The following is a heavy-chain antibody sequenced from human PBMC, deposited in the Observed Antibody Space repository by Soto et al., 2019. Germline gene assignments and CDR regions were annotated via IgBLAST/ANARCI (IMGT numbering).Heavy chain of an antibody. D-gene: IGHD6-13*01. V-gene: IGHV3-30*18. J-gene: IGHJ3*02. CDR3: AKRNMAARGSNWDDALDI. Sequence: QVQLVESGGGVVQPGRSLTLSCAASGFTFSNYAMHWVRQPGEGLEWVAVISHDGGSKSYADSVKGRFTISRDSAKNTLFLQTNSLRGEDTAVYYGAKRNMAARGSNWDDALDIWGPGTVVTVSS. CDR2: ISHDGGSK. CDR1: GFTFSNYA.